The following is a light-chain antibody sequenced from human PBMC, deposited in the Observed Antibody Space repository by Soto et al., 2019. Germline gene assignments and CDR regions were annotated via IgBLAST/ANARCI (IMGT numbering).Light chain of an antibody. V-gene: IGKV3-20*01. CDR2: DAS. Sequence: EIVLTQSPGTLSLSPGERATLSCRASQSVSTYLAWYQQKPGQAPRLLIYDASNRATGVPARFSGSGSGTDFTLTISRLEPEDFAVYYCQEYGMSRTFGQGTKVDI. CDR3: QEYGMSRT. J-gene: IGKJ1*01. CDR1: QSVSTY.